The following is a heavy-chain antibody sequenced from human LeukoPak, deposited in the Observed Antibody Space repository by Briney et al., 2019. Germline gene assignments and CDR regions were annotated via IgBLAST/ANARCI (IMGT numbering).Heavy chain of an antibody. CDR2: SRNKANSYTT. D-gene: IGHD5-12*01. CDR3: ARRVATSFDY. Sequence: GGSLRLSCAASGFSFTTYAMKWVRQAPGKGLEWVGRSRNKANSYTTEYAASVKGRFSISRDNSRNSLYLQMNSLKTEDTAVYYCARRVATSFDYWGQGTLVTVSS. J-gene: IGHJ4*02. CDR1: GFSFTTYA. V-gene: IGHV3-72*01.